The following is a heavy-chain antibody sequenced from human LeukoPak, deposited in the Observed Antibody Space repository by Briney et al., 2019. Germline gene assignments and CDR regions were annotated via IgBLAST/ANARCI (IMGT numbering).Heavy chain of an antibody. CDR3: ARARLYDYIWGSYRPPNWYFDL. CDR1: GGSISSYY. D-gene: IGHD3-16*02. J-gene: IGHJ2*01. Sequence: SETLSLTCTVSGGSISSYYWSWIRQPPGEGLEWIGYIYYSGSTNYNPSLKSRVTISVDTSKNQFSLKLSSVTAADTAVYYCARARLYDYIWGSYRPPNWYFDLWGRGTLVTVSS. V-gene: IGHV4-59*01. CDR2: IYYSGST.